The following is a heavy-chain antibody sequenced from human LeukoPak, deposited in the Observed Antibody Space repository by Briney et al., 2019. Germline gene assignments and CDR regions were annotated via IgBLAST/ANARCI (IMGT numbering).Heavy chain of an antibody. Sequence: PGGSLRLSCAASAFAFIDSYMSWIRQAPGKGLEWISYIGPDSQTKYYADSVKGRFTISRDNARNSLYLQMNSLRAEDTAVYYCARDSPDDAFDIWGQGTMVTVSS. CDR3: ARDSPDDAFDI. V-gene: IGHV3-11*01. CDR1: AFAFIDSY. CDR2: IGPDSQTK. J-gene: IGHJ3*02.